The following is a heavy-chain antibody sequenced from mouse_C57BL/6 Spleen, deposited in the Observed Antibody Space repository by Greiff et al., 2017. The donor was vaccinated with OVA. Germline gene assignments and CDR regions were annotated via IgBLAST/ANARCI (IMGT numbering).Heavy chain of an antibody. Sequence: VQLQQSGAELVRPGASVTLSCKASGYTFTDYEMHWVKQTPVHGLEWIGAIDPETGGTAYNQKFKGKALLTADKSSSTAYMELRSLTSEDSAVYYCTRRGVVDPLAMDYWGQGTSVTVSS. V-gene: IGHV1-15*01. CDR2: IDPETGGT. CDR3: TRRGVVDPLAMDY. J-gene: IGHJ4*01. D-gene: IGHD1-1*01. CDR1: GYTFTDYE.